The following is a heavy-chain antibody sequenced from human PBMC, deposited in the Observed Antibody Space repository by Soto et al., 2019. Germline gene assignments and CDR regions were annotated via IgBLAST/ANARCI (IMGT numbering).Heavy chain of an antibody. D-gene: IGHD2-21*02. V-gene: IGHV3-74*01. CDR2: INSDGSIT. CDR1: GLTFSSSW. CDR3: ARTEFRNDAFDM. Sequence: EGQLVESGGGLVQPGGSLRLSCAASGLTFSSSWMHWVRQVPGKGLVWVSRINSDGSITTYADAVKGRFTISRDNAKNTLYVQMNGLREDDTAAYYCARTEFRNDAFDMWGQGTMVTVSS. J-gene: IGHJ3*02.